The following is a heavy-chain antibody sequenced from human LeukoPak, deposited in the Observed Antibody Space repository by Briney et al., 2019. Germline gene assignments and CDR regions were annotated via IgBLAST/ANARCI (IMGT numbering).Heavy chain of an antibody. CDR2: IYSGGST. CDR3: ARQDRYRYYYDGSGHISH. CDR1: GFTVSSNY. D-gene: IGHD3-22*01. V-gene: IGHV3-53*01. Sequence: GGSLRLSCAASGFTVSSNYMSWVRQAPGKGLQWVSVIYSGGSTYYADSVKGRFTISRDNSKNTLYLQMNSLRAEDTAVYYCARQDRYRYYYDGSGHISHWGQGTLVTVSS. J-gene: IGHJ1*01.